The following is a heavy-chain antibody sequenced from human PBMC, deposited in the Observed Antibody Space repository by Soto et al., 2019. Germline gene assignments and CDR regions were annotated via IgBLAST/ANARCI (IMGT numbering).Heavy chain of an antibody. D-gene: IGHD2-2*01. J-gene: IGHJ5*02. CDR3: AREHCSTTSCYSYWFDP. CDR1: GFTFSSYA. Sequence: GGSLRLSCAASGFTFSSYAMHWVRQAPGKGLEWVAVISYDGSNKYYADSVKGRITISRDNSKNTLYLQMNSLRAEDTSVYYCAREHCSTTSCYSYWFDPWGQGALVTV. CDR2: ISYDGSNK. V-gene: IGHV3-30-3*01.